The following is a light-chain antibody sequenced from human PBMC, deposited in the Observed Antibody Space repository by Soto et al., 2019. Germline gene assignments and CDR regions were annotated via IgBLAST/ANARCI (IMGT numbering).Light chain of an antibody. CDR1: QSIRSW. CDR3: QQYNRYSGT. Sequence: DIQMTQSPSTLSASVGDRVTITCRASQSIRSWLAWYQQKLGKAPKLLIYDASSLESGVPSRFSGSGSGTEFSLTISSLRPDDFATYYCQQYNRYSGTFGQGTRVEIK. CDR2: DAS. V-gene: IGKV1-5*01. J-gene: IGKJ1*01.